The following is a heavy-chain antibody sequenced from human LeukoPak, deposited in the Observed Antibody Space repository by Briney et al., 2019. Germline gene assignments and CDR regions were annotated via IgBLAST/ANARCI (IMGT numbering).Heavy chain of an antibody. J-gene: IGHJ1*01. CDR1: GFTFSSYS. V-gene: IGHV3-21*01. CDR2: ISSSSSSI. CDR3: ARDEGYFQH. Sequence: GGSLRLSCAASGFTFSSYSMNWVRQAPGKGLEWVSSISSSSSSIYYADSVKGRFTISRDNAKNSLYLQMNSLRAEDTAVYYCARDEGYFQHWGQGTLVTVSS.